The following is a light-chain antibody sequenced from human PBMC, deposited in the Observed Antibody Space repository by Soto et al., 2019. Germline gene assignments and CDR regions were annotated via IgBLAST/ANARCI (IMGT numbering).Light chain of an antibody. V-gene: IGKV1-5*03. CDR2: KAS. Sequence: DIQMTQSPSTLSASVGDRGTVTCRASQSLSSWLAWYQEKPGKAPKLLIYKASSLESGVPSRFSGSGSETEFTLTISSLQPEDFATYYCQQYNTFPLTFGGGTKVEIK. CDR3: QQYNTFPLT. J-gene: IGKJ4*01. CDR1: QSLSSW.